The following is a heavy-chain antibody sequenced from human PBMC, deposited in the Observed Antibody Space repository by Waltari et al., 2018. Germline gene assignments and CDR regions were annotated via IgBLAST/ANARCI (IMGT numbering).Heavy chain of an antibody. Sequence: EVQLLESGGGLVQPGGSLSLSCAASGFTFSSYAMSWVRQAPGKGLEWVSAISGSGGSTYYADSVKGRFTISRDNSKNTLYLQMNSLRAEDTAVYYCVRVAARPGDYFDYWGQGTLVTVSS. CDR3: VRVAARPGDYFDY. J-gene: IGHJ4*02. CDR1: GFTFSSYA. CDR2: ISGSGGST. D-gene: IGHD6-6*01. V-gene: IGHV3-23*01.